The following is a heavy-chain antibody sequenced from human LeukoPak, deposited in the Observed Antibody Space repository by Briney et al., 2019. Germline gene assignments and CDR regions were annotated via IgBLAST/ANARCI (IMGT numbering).Heavy chain of an antibody. V-gene: IGHV4-4*07. J-gene: IGHJ4*02. Sequence: SETLSLTCTVSGDSISSFYWSWIRQPAGKGLEWIGRIYSSGSTNYNPSLESRVTMSVDTSKNQLSLKLSSVTAADTAVYYCARDVVAAAGTWDYWGQGTLVTISS. D-gene: IGHD6-13*01. CDR1: GDSISSFY. CDR3: ARDVVAAAGTWDY. CDR2: IYSSGST.